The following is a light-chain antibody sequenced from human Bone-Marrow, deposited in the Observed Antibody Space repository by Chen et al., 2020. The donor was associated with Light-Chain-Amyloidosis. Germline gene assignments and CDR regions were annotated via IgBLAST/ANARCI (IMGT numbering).Light chain of an antibody. CDR2: EVT. CDR1: SSDVGGDNH. Sequence: QSALPQPASVSGSPGRSITSPCTGTSSDVGGDNHVSWYQQHPDKAPKLRIYEVTNRPSWVPDRFSGSKSDNTASLTISGLQTEDEADYFCSSYTITNTLVFGSGTRVTVL. V-gene: IGLV2-14*01. J-gene: IGLJ1*01. CDR3: SSYTITNTLV.